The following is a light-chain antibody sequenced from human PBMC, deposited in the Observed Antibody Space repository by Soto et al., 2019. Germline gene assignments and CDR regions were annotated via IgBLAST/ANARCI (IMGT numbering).Light chain of an antibody. CDR3: QQRNIWPPVT. Sequence: IVMTQSPATLSVSPGERATLSCRASQSISRYLAWYQQKPGQAPRLLIYGAFNRATGIPARFSGSGSGADFTLTISSLEPEDFAVYYCQQRNIWPPVTFGQGTRLEIK. J-gene: IGKJ5*01. CDR2: GAF. CDR1: QSISRY. V-gene: IGKV3-11*01.